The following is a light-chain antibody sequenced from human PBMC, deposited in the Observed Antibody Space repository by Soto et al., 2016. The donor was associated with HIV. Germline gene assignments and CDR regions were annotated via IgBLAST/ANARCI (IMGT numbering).Light chain of an antibody. V-gene: IGKV2-30*02. CDR2: KVS. J-gene: IGKJ5*01. Sequence: DVVLTQSPLSLPVTPGQSASISCRSSQSLVRSDGNTYLNWFQQRPGQSPRRLIYKVSNRDSGVPDRFSGSGSDTDFTLKISRVEAEDVGVYYCVQALQTPLTFGQGTRLEIK. CDR1: QSLVRSDGNTY. CDR3: VQALQTPLT.